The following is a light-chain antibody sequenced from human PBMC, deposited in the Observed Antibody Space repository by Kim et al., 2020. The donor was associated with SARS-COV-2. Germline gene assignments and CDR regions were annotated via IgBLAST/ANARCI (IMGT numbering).Light chain of an antibody. J-gene: IGKJ1*01. CDR1: QSISSW. CDR3: QQYNSSP. Sequence: LSASVGDRVTITCRASQSISSWLAWYQQKPGKAPKLLIYDASSLESGVPSRFSGSGSGTEFTLTISSLQPDDFATYYCQQYNSSPFGQGTKVDIK. CDR2: DAS. V-gene: IGKV1-5*01.